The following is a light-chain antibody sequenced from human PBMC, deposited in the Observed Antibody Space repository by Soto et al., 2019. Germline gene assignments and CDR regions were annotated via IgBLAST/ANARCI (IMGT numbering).Light chain of an antibody. CDR1: NSNIGNGY. J-gene: IGLJ1*01. V-gene: IGLV1-51*01. Sequence: QSVLTQPPSVSAAPGQKVTISCSGSNSNIGNGYVSWYQQLPGTAPKLLIYDTNQRPSGIPDRFSGSKSGTSATLGITGLQTGDEADYYCATWDRSLDAYVLGTGTKVTV. CDR2: DTN. CDR3: ATWDRSLDAYV.